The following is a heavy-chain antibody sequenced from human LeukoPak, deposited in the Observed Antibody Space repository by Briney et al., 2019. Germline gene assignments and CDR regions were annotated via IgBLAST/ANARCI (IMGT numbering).Heavy chain of an antibody. CDR1: GYTFTGYY. D-gene: IGHD3-10*01. V-gene: IGHV1-2*02. Sequence: ASVKVSRKASGYTFTGYYMHWVRQAPGQGLEWMGWINPNSGGTNYAQKFQGRVTMTRDTSISTAYMELSRLRSDDTAVYYCARDWGDYYYYGMDVWGQGTTVTVSS. CDR3: ARDWGDYYYYGMDV. CDR2: INPNSGGT. J-gene: IGHJ6*02.